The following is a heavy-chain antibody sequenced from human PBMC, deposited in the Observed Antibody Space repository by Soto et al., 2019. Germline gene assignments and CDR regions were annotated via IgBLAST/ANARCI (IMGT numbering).Heavy chain of an antibody. CDR2: IYPCDSDT. CDR3: ARLPGSSIAMAGTYYYYYMDV. Sequence: GESLKISCKGSGYSFTSYWIGWVRQMPGKGLEWMGIIYPCDSDTRYSPSFQGQVTISADKSISTAYLQWSSLKASDTAMYYCARLPGSSIAMAGTYYYYYMDVWGKGTTVTVSS. J-gene: IGHJ6*03. V-gene: IGHV5-51*01. D-gene: IGHD6-19*01. CDR1: GYSFTSYW.